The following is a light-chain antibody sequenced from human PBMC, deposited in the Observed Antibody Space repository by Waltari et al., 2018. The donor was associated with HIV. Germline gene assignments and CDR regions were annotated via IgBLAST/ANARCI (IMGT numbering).Light chain of an antibody. CDR3: AVRDDRLNGVL. J-gene: IGLJ2*01. Sequence: QSVLPQPPSVSGPPGQTVTISCSGGRSNIGSHTVHCYQQLPGTPPTLRIYSNHQRSSGVPDRVSGSKAGTSASLAISGLQADDETDYYCAVRDDRLNGVLFGGGTRLTVL. CDR2: SNH. CDR1: RSNIGSHT. V-gene: IGLV1-44*01.